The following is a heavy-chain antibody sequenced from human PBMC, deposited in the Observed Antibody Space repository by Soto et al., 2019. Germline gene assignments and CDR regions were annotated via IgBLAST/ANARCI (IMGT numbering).Heavy chain of an antibody. CDR3: AEDSYYHDRTGYYIFEY. Sequence: PERSLRLSCAASGLTFSSYGMHWVSQTPGKGLEWVVHISYDGSNEHYVDSVKGRFTISRDNSKNSLYLQMTSLRAEDTAVYYCAEDSYYHDRTGYYIFEYWGQGTLVTVSS. V-gene: IGHV3-30*18. J-gene: IGHJ4*02. CDR1: GLTFSSYG. CDR2: ISYDGSNE. D-gene: IGHD3-22*01.